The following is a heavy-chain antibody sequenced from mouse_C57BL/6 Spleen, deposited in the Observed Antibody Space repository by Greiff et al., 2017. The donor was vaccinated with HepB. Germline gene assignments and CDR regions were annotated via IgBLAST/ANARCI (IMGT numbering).Heavy chain of an antibody. D-gene: IGHD2-5*01. CDR3: ARERGSYSNYGGFAY. Sequence: EVKLMESGGGLVKPGGSLKLSCAASGFTFSSYAMSWVRQTPEKRLEWVATISDGGSYTYYPDNVKGRFTISRDNAKNNLYLQMSHLKSEDTAMYYCARERGSYSNYGGFAYWGQGTLVTVSA. CDR1: GFTFSSYA. CDR2: ISDGGSYT. J-gene: IGHJ3*01. V-gene: IGHV5-4*01.